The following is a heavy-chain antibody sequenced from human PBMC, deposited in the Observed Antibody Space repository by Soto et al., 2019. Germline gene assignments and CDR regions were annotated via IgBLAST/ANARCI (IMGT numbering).Heavy chain of an antibody. V-gene: IGHV3-74*01. CDR3: ARGPRVSSTGTGAH. Sequence: GGALRLSCSVSGFTFSAYWMHWVRQVPGKGLTWVSRISDDGSTATYADSVKGRFVISRDNAKNSLYLEMNTLRADDSGLYYCARGPRVSSTGTGAHWGRGTPVTVSP. CDR1: GFTFSAYW. J-gene: IGHJ4*02. CDR2: ISDDGSTA. D-gene: IGHD1-1*01.